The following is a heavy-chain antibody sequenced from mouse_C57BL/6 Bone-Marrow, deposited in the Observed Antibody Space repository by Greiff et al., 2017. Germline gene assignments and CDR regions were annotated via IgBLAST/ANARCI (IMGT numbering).Heavy chain of an antibody. CDR3: ARDDWFAY. J-gene: IGHJ3*01. Sequence: EVKLVESGGGLVKPGGSLKLSCAASGFTFSDYGMHWVRQAPEKGLAWVAYLISGRSTIYYADTAKGRFTISRDNAKNTLFLQMTSLRSEETAMYYCARDDWFAYWGHGTLVSVSA. CDR2: LISGRSTI. V-gene: IGHV5-17*01. CDR1: GFTFSDYG.